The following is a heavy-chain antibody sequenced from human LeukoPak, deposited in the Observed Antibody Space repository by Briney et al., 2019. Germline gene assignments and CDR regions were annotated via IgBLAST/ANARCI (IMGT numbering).Heavy chain of an antibody. J-gene: IGHJ4*02. CDR3: AKDRFGDSNGARSDY. Sequence: GGSLRLSCAASGFTVSSNYMSWVRQAPGKGLEWVSAISGSGGSTYYADSVKGRFTNSRDNSKNTLYLQMNSVRAEDTAVYYCAKDRFGDSNGARSDYWGQGTLVTVSS. D-gene: IGHD4-11*01. CDR1: GFTVSSNY. CDR2: ISGSGGST. V-gene: IGHV3-23*01.